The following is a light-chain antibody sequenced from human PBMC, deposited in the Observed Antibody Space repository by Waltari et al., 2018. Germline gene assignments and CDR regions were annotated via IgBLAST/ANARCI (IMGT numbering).Light chain of an antibody. CDR1: SGHSSYA. V-gene: IGLV4-69*01. CDR2: LNSDGSH. CDR3: QTWGTGIVI. J-gene: IGLJ2*01. Sequence: QLVLTQSPSASASLGASVKLTCTLSSGHSSYAIAWHQQQPEKGPRYLMKLNSDGSHNKGDGIPARFSGSSSGAERYLTISSLQSEDEADYYCQTWGTGIVIFGGGTKLTVL.